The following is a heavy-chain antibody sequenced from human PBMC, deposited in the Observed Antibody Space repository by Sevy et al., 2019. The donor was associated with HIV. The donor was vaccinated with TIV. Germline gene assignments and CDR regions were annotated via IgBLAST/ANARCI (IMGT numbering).Heavy chain of an antibody. CDR1: GFTFSTHA. V-gene: IGHV3-30-3*01. Sequence: GGSLRLSCAASGFTFSTHAMHWVRQAPGKGLEWVAIISYDGNIEYYPDSVKGRFSISRDDSKNKQYLQMNSLRSEDTALYYCARDLGYESTGYLPLFDNWGQGTLVTVSS. CDR2: ISYDGNIE. D-gene: IGHD3-22*01. J-gene: IGHJ4*02. CDR3: ARDLGYESTGYLPLFDN.